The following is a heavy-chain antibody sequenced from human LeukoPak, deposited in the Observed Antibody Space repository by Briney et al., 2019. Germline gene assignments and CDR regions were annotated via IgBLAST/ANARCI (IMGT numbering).Heavy chain of an antibody. J-gene: IGHJ5*02. D-gene: IGHD3-10*01. CDR1: GGSISSGDYY. CDR2: IYYSRST. Sequence: PSETLSLTCTVSGGSISSGDYYWSWIRQPPGKVLEWIGYIYYSRSTYYNPSLKSRVTISVDTSKNQFSLKLSSVNVEDTAVYYCARDRTYYYGSGSLNWFDPWGRGTLVPVSS. V-gene: IGHV4-30-4*02. CDR3: ARDRTYYYGSGSLNWFDP.